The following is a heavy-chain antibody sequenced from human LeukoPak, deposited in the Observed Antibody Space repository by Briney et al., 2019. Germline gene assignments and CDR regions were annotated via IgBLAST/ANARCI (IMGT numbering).Heavy chain of an antibody. CDR3: ARAGYYYGSGSQGDAFDI. CDR1: GGTFSSYA. D-gene: IGHD3-10*01. CDR2: IIPILGIA. V-gene: IGHV1-69*04. Sequence: SVKVSCKASGGTFSSYAISWVRQAPGQGLEWMGRIIPILGIANYAQKFQGRVTITADKSTSTAYMERSSLRSEDTAVYYCARAGYYYGSGSQGDAFDIWGQGTMVTVSS. J-gene: IGHJ3*02.